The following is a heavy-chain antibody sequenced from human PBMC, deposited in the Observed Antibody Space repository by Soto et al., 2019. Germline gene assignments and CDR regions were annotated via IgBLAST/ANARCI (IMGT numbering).Heavy chain of an antibody. Sequence: ASVKVSCKASGYTFTSYAMHWVRQAPGQRLEWMGWINAGNGNTNYAQKLQGRVTVTIDTSTSTAYMELRSLRSDDTAVYYCASYCSSTSCPDKYGMDVWGKGTTVTVSS. CDR3: ASYCSSTSCPDKYGMDV. D-gene: IGHD2-2*01. CDR1: GYTFTSYA. J-gene: IGHJ6*04. V-gene: IGHV1-3*01. CDR2: INAGNGNT.